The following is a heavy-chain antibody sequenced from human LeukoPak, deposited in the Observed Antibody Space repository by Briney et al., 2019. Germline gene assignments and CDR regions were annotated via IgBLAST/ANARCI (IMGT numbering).Heavy chain of an antibody. CDR3: LFQAEDGIRDFDWLEGTEYYFDY. J-gene: IGHJ4*02. D-gene: IGHD3-9*01. V-gene: IGHV4-39*07. CDR2: IYYSGST. CDR1: GGSMSSSSYD. Sequence: SETRSLTCTVPGGSMSSSSYDWGWIRQPPGKGLQWIGRIYYSGSTYYNPSLKSRVTIAVDTSKNQFSLKLSSVTAADTAVYYFLFQAEDGIRDFDWLEGTEYYFDYWGQGTLVTVSS.